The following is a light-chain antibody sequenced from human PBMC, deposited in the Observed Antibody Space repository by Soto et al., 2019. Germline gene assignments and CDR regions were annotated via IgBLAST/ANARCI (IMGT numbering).Light chain of an antibody. CDR2: DAS. V-gene: IGKV1-5*01. CDR3: QQYNSYPILYT. Sequence: DFPMTQSPSTLSASVGDRVTITCRASQSISSWLAWYQQKPGKAPKLLIYDASSLESGVPSRFSGSGSGTEFTLTISSLQPDDFATYYCQQYNSYPILYTFGQGTKLEIK. CDR1: QSISSW. J-gene: IGKJ2*01.